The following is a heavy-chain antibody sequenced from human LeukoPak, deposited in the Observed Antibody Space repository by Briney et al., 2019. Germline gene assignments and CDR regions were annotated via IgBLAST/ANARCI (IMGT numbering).Heavy chain of an antibody. Sequence: SETLSLTCTVSGGSISSYYWSWIRQPPGKGLEWIGYIYYSGSTNYNPSLKSRVTISVDTSKNQFSLKLSSVTAADTAVYYCARDRSVAVAQADDAFDIWGQGTMVTVSS. CDR3: ARDRSVAVAQADDAFDI. CDR2: IYYSGST. J-gene: IGHJ3*02. D-gene: IGHD6-19*01. V-gene: IGHV4-59*01. CDR1: GGSISSYY.